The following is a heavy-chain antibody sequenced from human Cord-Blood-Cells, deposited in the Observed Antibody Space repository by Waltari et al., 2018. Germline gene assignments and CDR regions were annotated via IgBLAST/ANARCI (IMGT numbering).Heavy chain of an antibody. CDR3: AGGGGGGTINAFDI. CDR2: ITPIFGTA. J-gene: IGHJ3*02. CDR1: GGTFSSYA. Sequence: QVQLVQSGAEVKKPGSSVKVSCKASGGTFSSYAISWVRQAPGQGLEWRGGITPIFGTANYAQKFQGRVTITADEATSTAYMELSSLRSEDTAVYYCAGGGGGGTINAFDIWGQGTMVTVSS. V-gene: IGHV1-69*01. D-gene: IGHD3-10*01.